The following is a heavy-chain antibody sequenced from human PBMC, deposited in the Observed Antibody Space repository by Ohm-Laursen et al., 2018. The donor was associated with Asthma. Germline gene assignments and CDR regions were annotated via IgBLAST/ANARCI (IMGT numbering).Heavy chain of an antibody. CDR1: GSTFSSYA. V-gene: IGHV1-69*13. CDR3: ARGRYDSSDYDLYGLDV. Sequence: GASVKVSCKASGSTFSSYAISWVRQAPGQGLEWMGGIIPILRTANYAQNFRGRVTITADESTSTAYMDLSSLRSEDTAVYYCARGRYDSSDYDLYGLDVWGQGTTVTVSS. J-gene: IGHJ6*02. CDR2: IIPILRTA. D-gene: IGHD3-22*01.